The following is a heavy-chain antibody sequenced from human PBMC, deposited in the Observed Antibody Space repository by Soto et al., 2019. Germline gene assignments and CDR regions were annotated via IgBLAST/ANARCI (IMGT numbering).Heavy chain of an antibody. D-gene: IGHD3-10*01. Sequence: QVPLVQSGAEVKKPGSSVTVSCKASGGTFSSYAIHWVRQAPGQGLEWMGGIIPMYGPAKYAQRFQGRVTITADESTTTVYMELTSLTSPDTAVYYCARVTSMVRGVIDNWFDPWGHGTRVTVSS. CDR2: IIPMYGPA. CDR1: GGTFSSYA. J-gene: IGHJ5*02. CDR3: ARVTSMVRGVIDNWFDP. V-gene: IGHV1-69*01.